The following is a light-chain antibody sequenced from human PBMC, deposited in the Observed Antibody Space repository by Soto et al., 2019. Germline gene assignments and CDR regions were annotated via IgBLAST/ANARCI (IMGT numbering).Light chain of an antibody. CDR3: SSYTDRKTLV. Sequence: QSVLTQSPSASGSPGQSVTISCTGTSSDIGGYNSVSWYQQHPGKAPKVMIYDVTKRPSGVPDRFSGSKSGNTASLTVSALQAEDEAAYYCSSYTDRKTLVFGNGTKVTV. CDR2: DVT. V-gene: IGLV2-8*01. CDR1: SSDIGGYNS. J-gene: IGLJ1*01.